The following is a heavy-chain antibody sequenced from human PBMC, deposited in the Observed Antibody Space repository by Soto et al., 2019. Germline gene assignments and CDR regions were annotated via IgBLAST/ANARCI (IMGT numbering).Heavy chain of an antibody. V-gene: IGHV4-4*07. D-gene: IGHD6-19*01. CDR2: IHGSGTT. CDR1: GGSISNYY. J-gene: IGHJ4*02. CDR3: VRVGAVAANGGYFDY. Sequence: QVQLQESGPGLVNPSETLSLTCNVSGGSISNYYWTWIRQPVGKGLEWIGRIHGSGTTAYSPSLMSRLTMSVDTSKNQLSLKVPSVTAADTAVYYCVRVGAVAANGGYFDYWGQGTLVTVSA.